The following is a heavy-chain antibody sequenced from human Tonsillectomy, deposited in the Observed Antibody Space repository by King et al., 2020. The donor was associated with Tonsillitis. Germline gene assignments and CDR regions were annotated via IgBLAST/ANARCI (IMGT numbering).Heavy chain of an antibody. CDR3: ARKGGDYYGSGSYFDY. J-gene: IGHJ4*02. D-gene: IGHD3-10*01. Sequence: QLQESGPGLVKPSQTLSLTCTVSGGSISSGGYYWSWIRQHPGQGLEWIGYIYYSGSTYYNPSLKSRVTISVDTSKNQFSLKLSSVTAADTAVYYCARKGGDYYGSGSYFDYWGQGTLVTVSS. CDR1: GGSISSGGYY. V-gene: IGHV4-31*03. CDR2: IYYSGST.